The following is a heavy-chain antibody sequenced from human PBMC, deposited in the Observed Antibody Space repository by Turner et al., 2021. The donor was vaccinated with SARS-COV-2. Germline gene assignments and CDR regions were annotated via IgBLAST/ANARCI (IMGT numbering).Heavy chain of an antibody. CDR2: ISGSGGST. J-gene: IGHJ4*02. CDR3: AKADRIMIVVVITLFDY. V-gene: IGHV3-23*01. Sequence: EVQLLESGGGLVQPGGSLRLSCSASGFTFSSYAMSWVRQAPGKGREWVSDISGSGGSTYYADSVKGRFTISRDNSKNTLYLQMNSLRAEDTAVYYCAKADRIMIVVVITLFDYWGQGTLVTVSS. CDR1: GFTFSSYA. D-gene: IGHD3-22*01.